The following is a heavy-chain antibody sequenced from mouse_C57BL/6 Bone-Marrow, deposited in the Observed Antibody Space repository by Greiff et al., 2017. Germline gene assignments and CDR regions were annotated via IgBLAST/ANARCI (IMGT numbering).Heavy chain of an antibody. J-gene: IGHJ2*01. V-gene: IGHV5-9*01. CDR2: ISGGGGNT. D-gene: IGHD3-2*02. Sequence: EVQLQESGGGLVKPGGSLKLSCAASGFTFSSYTMSWVRQTPEKRLEWVATISGGGGNTYYPDSVKGRFTISRDNATKTLYLQMSSLRSEDTALYSCARHETAQATDYWGQGTTLTVSS. CDR1: GFTFSSYT. CDR3: ARHETAQATDY.